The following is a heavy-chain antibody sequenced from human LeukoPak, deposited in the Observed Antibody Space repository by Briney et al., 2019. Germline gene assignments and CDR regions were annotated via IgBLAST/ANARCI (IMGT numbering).Heavy chain of an antibody. V-gene: IGHV3-21*04. CDR3: ARLLPSLRESTFDY. CDR2: ISSSSIYI. J-gene: IGHJ4*02. Sequence: PGGSLRLSCAASGFTFSTYSMNWVRQAPGKGLEWVSSISSSSIYIYYVDSVKGRFTISRNNSRNTVYLQMNSLRAEDTAVYYCARLLPSLRESTFDYWGQGTLVTVSS. D-gene: IGHD5/OR15-5a*01. CDR1: GFTFSTYS.